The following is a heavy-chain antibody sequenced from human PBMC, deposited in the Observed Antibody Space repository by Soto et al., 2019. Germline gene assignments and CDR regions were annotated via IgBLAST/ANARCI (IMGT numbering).Heavy chain of an antibody. CDR2: ISGSGDST. D-gene: IGHD3-16*01. CDR1: GFTFSSYA. J-gene: IGHJ4*02. CDR3: AKEEQRYDYVWGRHPYYFDY. V-gene: IGHV3-23*01. Sequence: PGGSLRLSCAASGFTFSSYAMNWVRQAPGKGLEWVSVISGSGDSTYYADFVKGRFTISRDNSKNTLYLQMNSLRAEDTAVYYCAKEEQRYDYVWGRHPYYFDYWGQGTLVTVSS.